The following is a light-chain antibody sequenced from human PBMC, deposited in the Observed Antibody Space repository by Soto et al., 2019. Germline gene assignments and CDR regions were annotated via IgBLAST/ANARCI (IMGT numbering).Light chain of an antibody. CDR3: HQYGSSPS. J-gene: IGKJ3*01. Sequence: EIVLTQSPGTLSLSPGERATLSCRASQSVSSSYLAWYQQKPGQAPRLLIYGASSRATGIPDRFSGSGSGTDFTLTISRLEPEDFEVYYCHQYGSSPSFGPGTKVDIK. V-gene: IGKV3-20*01. CDR2: GAS. CDR1: QSVSSSY.